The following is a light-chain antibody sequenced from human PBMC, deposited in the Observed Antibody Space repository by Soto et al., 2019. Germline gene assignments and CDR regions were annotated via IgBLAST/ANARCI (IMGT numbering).Light chain of an antibody. Sequence: QAVVTQSSSASASLGSSVKLTCTLSSGHSSYIIAWHQQQPGKAPRYLMKLEGSGSYNKGSGVPDRFSGSSSGADRYLTISNLQFEDEADYYCETWDSNTRVFGTGTKLT. V-gene: IGLV4-60*02. J-gene: IGLJ1*01. CDR1: SGHSSYI. CDR2: LEGSGSY. CDR3: ETWDSNTRV.